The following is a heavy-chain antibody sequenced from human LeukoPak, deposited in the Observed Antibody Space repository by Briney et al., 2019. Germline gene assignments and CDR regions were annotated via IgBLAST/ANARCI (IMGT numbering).Heavy chain of an antibody. D-gene: IGHD2-15*01. CDR2: ISDSGGST. Sequence: GGSLRLSCAASGFTVSSYAMSWVRQAPGKGLEWVSAISDSGGSTYYADSVKGRFTISRDNSKNTLYLQMNSLRAEDTAVYYCAKDACSGGSCYSDYWGQGTLVTVSS. J-gene: IGHJ4*02. V-gene: IGHV3-23*01. CDR1: GFTVSSYA. CDR3: AKDACSGGSCYSDY.